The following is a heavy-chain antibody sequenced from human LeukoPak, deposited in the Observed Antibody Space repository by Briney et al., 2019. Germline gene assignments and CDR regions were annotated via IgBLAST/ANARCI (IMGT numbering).Heavy chain of an antibody. D-gene: IGHD4-23*01. V-gene: IGHV1-46*01. CDR2: VNPSGGST. CDR3: ARGGRMTTVVTYYLDY. CDR1: GYSFTNYY. J-gene: IGHJ4*02. Sequence: ASVTVSCKASGYSFTNYYIHWVRQAPGQGLEWMGIVNPSGGSTTYAQEFQGRVTMTRDTSTSTVYMDLSSLRSDDTAVYFCARGGRMTTVVTYYLDYWGQGTLVTVSS.